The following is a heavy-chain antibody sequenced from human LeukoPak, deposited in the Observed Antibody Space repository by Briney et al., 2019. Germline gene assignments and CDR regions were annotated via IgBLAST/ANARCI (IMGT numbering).Heavy chain of an antibody. CDR1: GYTFTSNG. CDR2: ISAYNGNT. D-gene: IGHD3-10*01. V-gene: IGHV1-18*01. J-gene: IGHJ4*02. CDR3: ARLRFGATFDY. Sequence: ASVKVSCKDSGYTFTSNGISWVRQAPGQGLEWMGWISAYNGNTNYAQKLQGRVTMTTDTSTSTAYMELRSLRSDDTAVYYCARLRFGATFDYWGQGTLFTVSS.